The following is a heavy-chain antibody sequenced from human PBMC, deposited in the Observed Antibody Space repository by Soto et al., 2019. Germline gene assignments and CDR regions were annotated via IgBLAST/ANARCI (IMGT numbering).Heavy chain of an antibody. Sequence: SVEVSFKASGGTFISYAISWVRQAPGQGLEWMGGTFPIFGTANYAQKFQGRVTISADKSTSTAYMELSSLRSEDTAVYYCATVDISTWIDGMDVWGQGTKVTVSS. V-gene: IGHV1-69*06. CDR2: TFPIFGTA. J-gene: IGHJ6*02. CDR3: ATVDISTWIDGMDV. CDR1: GGTFISYA. D-gene: IGHD6-13*01.